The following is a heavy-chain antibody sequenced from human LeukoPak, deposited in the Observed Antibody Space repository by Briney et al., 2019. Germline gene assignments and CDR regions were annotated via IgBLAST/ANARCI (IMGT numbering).Heavy chain of an antibody. D-gene: IGHD4-17*01. CDR1: GVTFDDYG. CDR3: ASDCGDDYYYYMDV. V-gene: IGHV3-20*04. Sequence: VGSLRLSCAASGVTFDDYGMSWVRQAPGQGLEWVCGINWNGGSAGYADSVKGRFTISRDNAKNSLYLQMNSLRAEDTAVYYCASDCGDDYYYYMDVWGKGTTVTVSS. CDR2: INWNGGSA. J-gene: IGHJ6*03.